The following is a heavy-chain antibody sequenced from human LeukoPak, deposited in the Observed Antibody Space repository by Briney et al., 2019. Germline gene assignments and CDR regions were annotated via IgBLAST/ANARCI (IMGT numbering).Heavy chain of an antibody. V-gene: IGHV1-8*01. CDR3: ARSYCSSTSCYEVGNWFDP. Sequence: GASVKVSCKASGYTFTSYDINWVRQATGQGLEWMGWMNPNSGNTGYAQKFQGRVTMTRNTSISTAYMELSSLRSEDTAVYYCARSYCSSTSCYEVGNWFDPWGQGTLVTVSS. CDR2: MNPNSGNT. J-gene: IGHJ5*02. CDR1: GYTFTSYD. D-gene: IGHD2-2*01.